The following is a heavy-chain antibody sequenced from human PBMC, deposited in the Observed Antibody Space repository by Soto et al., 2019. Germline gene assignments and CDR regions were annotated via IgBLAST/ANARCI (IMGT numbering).Heavy chain of an antibody. Sequence: SETLSLTCTVSGGSISSGDYYWSWIRQPPGKGLEWIGYIYYSGSTYYNPSLKSRATISVDTSKNQFSLKLSSVTAADTAVYYCARSGPGDGYNLCYWGRGTLVTVSS. D-gene: IGHD5-12*01. CDR3: ARSGPGDGYNLCY. J-gene: IGHJ4*02. V-gene: IGHV4-30-4*01. CDR1: GGSISSGDYY. CDR2: IYYSGST.